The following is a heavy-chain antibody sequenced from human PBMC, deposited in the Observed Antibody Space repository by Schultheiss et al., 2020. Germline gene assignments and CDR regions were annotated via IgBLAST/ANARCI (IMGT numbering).Heavy chain of an antibody. CDR3: AKDMTVSLTTPMSGPVRRVTYGMDV. CDR1: GFTFDDYA. Sequence: SLKISCAASGFTFDDYAMHWVRQAPGKGLEWVSGISWNSGSIGYADSVKGRFTISRDNAKNSLYLQMNSLRAEDTALYYCAKDMTVSLTTPMSGPVRRVTYGMDVWGQGTTVTVSS. D-gene: IGHD2-21*02. V-gene: IGHV3-9*01. J-gene: IGHJ6*02. CDR2: ISWNSGSI.